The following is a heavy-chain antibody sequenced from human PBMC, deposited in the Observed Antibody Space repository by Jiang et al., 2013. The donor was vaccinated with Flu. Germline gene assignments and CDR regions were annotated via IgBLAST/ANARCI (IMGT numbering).Heavy chain of an antibody. Sequence: EWVAVISYDGSNKYYADSVKGRFTISRDNSKNTLYLQMNSLRAEDTAVYYCARGVEGDNFDYWGQGTLVTVSS. D-gene: IGHD5-24*01. CDR3: ARGVEGDNFDY. V-gene: IGHV3-30-3*01. J-gene: IGHJ4*02. CDR2: ISYDGSNK.